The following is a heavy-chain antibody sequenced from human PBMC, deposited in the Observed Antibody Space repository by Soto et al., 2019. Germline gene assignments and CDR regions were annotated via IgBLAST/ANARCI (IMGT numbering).Heavy chain of an antibody. CDR1: GFTFSSYA. Sequence: GGSLRLSCAASGFTFSSYAMAWVRQAPGKGLEWVSTISERGDKTYNADSVTGRLTISRDNSKSTLYLEMNSLRAEDTAIYYCARMTVPGGYNYYHYWGQGTLVTVSS. D-gene: IGHD2-8*02. V-gene: IGHV3-23*01. J-gene: IGHJ4*02. CDR2: ISERGDKT. CDR3: ARMTVPGGYNYYHY.